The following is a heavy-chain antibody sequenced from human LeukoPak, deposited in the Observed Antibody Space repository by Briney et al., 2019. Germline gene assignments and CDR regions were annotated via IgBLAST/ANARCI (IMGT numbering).Heavy chain of an antibody. V-gene: IGHV3-9*01. CDR2: ISWNSGSI. CDR1: GFTFDDYA. D-gene: IGHD6-13*01. CDR3: AKGIRYSSSWPDY. Sequence: GGSLRLSCAASGFTFDDYAMHWVRHAPGKGLEWVSGISWNSGSIGYADSVKGRFTISRDNAKNSLYLQMNSLRAEDTALYYCAKGIRYSSSWPDYWGQGTLVTVSS. J-gene: IGHJ4*02.